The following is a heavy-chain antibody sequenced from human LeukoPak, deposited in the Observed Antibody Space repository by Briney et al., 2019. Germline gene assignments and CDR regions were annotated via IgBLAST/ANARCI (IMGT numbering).Heavy chain of an antibody. Sequence: AASVKVSCKASGYTFTSYGISWARQAPGQGLEWMGWISAYNGNTNYAQKLQGRVTMTTDTSTSTAYMELRSLRSDDTAVYYCARANYYGSGSYYYYYGMDVWGKGTTVTVSS. V-gene: IGHV1-18*04. J-gene: IGHJ6*04. CDR1: GYTFTSYG. CDR2: ISAYNGNT. D-gene: IGHD3-10*01. CDR3: ARANYYGSGSYYYYYGMDV.